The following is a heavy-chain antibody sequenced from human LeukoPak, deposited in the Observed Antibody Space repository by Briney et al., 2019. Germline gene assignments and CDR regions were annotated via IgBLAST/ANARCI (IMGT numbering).Heavy chain of an antibody. CDR2: IYYSGST. V-gene: IGHV4-59*08. J-gene: IGHJ2*01. CDR1: GGSISSYY. Sequence: SETLSLTCTVSGGSISSYYWSWIRQPPGKGLEWIGYIYYSGSTNYNPSLKSRVTISVDTSKNQFSLKLSSVTAADTAVYYCARRDLFYWYFDLWGRGTLATVSS. D-gene: IGHD2-21*01. CDR3: ARRDLFYWYFDL.